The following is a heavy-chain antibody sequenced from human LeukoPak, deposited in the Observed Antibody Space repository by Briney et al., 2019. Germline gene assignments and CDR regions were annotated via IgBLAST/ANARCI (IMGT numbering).Heavy chain of an antibody. CDR3: ASLRERSYYARGFDY. D-gene: IGHD4-11*01. V-gene: IGHV4-39*01. Sequence: SSETLSLTCTVSGGSISSSSYYWGWIRQPPGKGLEWIGSIYYSGSTYYNPSLKSRVTISVDTSKNQFSLKLSSVTAADTAVYYCASLRERSYYARGFDYWGQGTLVTVSS. J-gene: IGHJ4*02. CDR2: IYYSGST. CDR1: GGSISSSSYY.